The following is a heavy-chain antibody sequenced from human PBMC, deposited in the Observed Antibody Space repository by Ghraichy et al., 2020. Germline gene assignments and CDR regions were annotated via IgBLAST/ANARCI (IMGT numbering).Heavy chain of an antibody. V-gene: IGHV3-30-3*01. CDR2: ISYDGSNK. CDR1: GFTFSSYA. CDR3: ARVRDSGYDLGRYYYYGMDV. D-gene: IGHD5-12*01. Sequence: GGSLRLSCAASGFTFSSYAMHWVRQAPGKGLEWVAVISYDGSNKYYADSVKGRFTISRDNSKNTLYRQMNSLRAEDTAVYYCARVRDSGYDLGRYYYYGMDVWGQGTTVTVSS. J-gene: IGHJ6*02.